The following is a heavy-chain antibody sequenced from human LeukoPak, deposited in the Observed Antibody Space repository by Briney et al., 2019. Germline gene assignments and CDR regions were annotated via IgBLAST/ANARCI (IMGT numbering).Heavy chain of an antibody. CDR1: GFTFDDYG. J-gene: IGHJ4*02. D-gene: IGHD1-7*01. CDR3: AKDSGTMTPVPIY. V-gene: IGHV3-23*01. Sequence: GGSLRLSCAASGFTFDDYGMSWVRQAPGKGLEWVSAISGSGGSTYYADSVKGRFTISRDNSKNTLYLQMNSLRAEDTAVYYCAKDSGTMTPVPIYWGQGTLVTVSS. CDR2: ISGSGGST.